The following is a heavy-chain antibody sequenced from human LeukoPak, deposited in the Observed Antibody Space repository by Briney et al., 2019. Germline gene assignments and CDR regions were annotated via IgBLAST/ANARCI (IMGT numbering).Heavy chain of an antibody. V-gene: IGHV5-51*01. J-gene: IGHJ5*02. CDR3: GRLSPDSRGPVFFNWFDP. Sequence: GESLKISCKGSGYSFTSYWIGWVRQMPGKGLEWMGIIYPGDSDTRYSPSFQGQVTISADKSISTAYLQWSSLKASDTAMYYCGRLSPDSRGPVFFNWFDPWGQGTLVIVSS. D-gene: IGHD3-22*01. CDR1: GYSFTSYW. CDR2: IYPGDSDT.